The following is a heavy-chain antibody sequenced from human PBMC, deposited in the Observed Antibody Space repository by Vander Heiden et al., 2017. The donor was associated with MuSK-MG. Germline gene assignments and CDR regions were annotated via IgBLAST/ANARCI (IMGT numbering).Heavy chain of an antibody. Sequence: QVQLVQSGAEVKKPGASVKVSCKASGYTFTGYEMQWVRQAPGQGLEWMGWINPNSGGTNYAQKFQGRVTMTRDTSISTAYMELSRLRSDDTAVYYCARGMGRVNYGSGSCPDYWGQGTLVTVAS. D-gene: IGHD3-10*01. V-gene: IGHV1-2*02. CDR1: GYTFTGYE. CDR2: INPNSGGT. J-gene: IGHJ4*02. CDR3: ARGMGRVNYGSGSCPDY.